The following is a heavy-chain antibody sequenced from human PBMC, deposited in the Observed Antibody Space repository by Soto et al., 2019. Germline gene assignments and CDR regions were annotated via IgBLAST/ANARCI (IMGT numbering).Heavy chain of an antibody. CDR2: IYPGDSET. CDR1: GYSFSNYW. J-gene: IGHJ5*01. V-gene: IGHV5-51*01. CDR3: AKRRGGNPEDWFDS. Sequence: PGKSLKISCKGSGYSFSNYWIVWVRQMPGKGLEWMGIIYPGDSETKYSPSFQGQVTISADKSINTAYLQWISLKASDTAMYYCAKRRGGNPEDWFDSGGQGTLVTVSS. D-gene: IGHD2-15*01.